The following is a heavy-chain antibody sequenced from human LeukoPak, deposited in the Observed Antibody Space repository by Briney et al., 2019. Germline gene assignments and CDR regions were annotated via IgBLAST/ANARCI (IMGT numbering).Heavy chain of an antibody. Sequence: PGGSLRLSCAASGFTFSSYSMNWVRQAPGKGLEWVSSISSSSSYIYYADSVKGRFTISRDNAKNSLYLQMNSLRAEGTAVYYCARDDRHGAFDIWGQGTMVTVSS. V-gene: IGHV3-21*01. J-gene: IGHJ3*02. CDR2: ISSSSSYI. CDR3: ARDDRHGAFDI. CDR1: GFTFSSYS. D-gene: IGHD1-14*01.